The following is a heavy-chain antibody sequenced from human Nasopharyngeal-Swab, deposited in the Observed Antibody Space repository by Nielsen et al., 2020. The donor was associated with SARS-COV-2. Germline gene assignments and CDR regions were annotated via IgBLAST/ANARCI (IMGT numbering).Heavy chain of an antibody. D-gene: IGHD5-24*01. V-gene: IGHV3-48*04. CDR1: GFNFNYYS. CDR2: ITSGSAIM. Sequence: GGSLRLSCAASGFNFNYYSMNWVRQAPGKGLEWVSYITSGSAIMYYADSVKGRFTISRDNAKNLLYLQMNSLRAEDTAVYYCASPVEMSTTWGQGTLVTVSS. CDR3: ASPVEMSTT. J-gene: IGHJ5*02.